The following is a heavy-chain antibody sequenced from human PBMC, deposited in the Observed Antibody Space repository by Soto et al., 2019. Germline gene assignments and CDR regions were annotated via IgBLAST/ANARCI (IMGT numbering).Heavy chain of an antibody. J-gene: IGHJ6*02. D-gene: IGHD6-13*01. CDR1: GYSFTSYW. CDR2: IYPGDSDT. CDR3: ARLPYSSSSNTYYYYYGMDV. Sequence: PGESLKISCKGSGYSFTSYWIGWVRQMPGKGLEWMGIIYPGDSDTRYSPSFQGQVTISADKSISTAYLQWSSLKASDTAMYYCARLPYSSSSNTYYYYYGMDVWGQGTTVTVSS. V-gene: IGHV5-51*01.